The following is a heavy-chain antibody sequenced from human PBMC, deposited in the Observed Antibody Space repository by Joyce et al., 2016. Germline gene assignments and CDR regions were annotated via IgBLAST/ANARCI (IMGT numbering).Heavy chain of an antibody. D-gene: IGHD3-22*01. J-gene: IGHJ3*02. CDR1: GFTVSGNY. V-gene: IGHV3-53*01. CDR3: ARVYYDSSGYYDAFDI. Sequence: EVLLVESGGGLIQLGGSLRLSCAASGFTVSGNYMTWVGQAPGKGLEWVSVIYSAGSTFYADSVKGRFTISRDNSKNTLYLQMNSLRAEDTAVYYCARVYYDSSGYYDAFDIWGQGTMVTVSS. CDR2: IYSAGST.